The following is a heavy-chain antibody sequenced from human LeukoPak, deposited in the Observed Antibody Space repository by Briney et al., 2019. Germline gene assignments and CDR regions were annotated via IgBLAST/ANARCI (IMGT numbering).Heavy chain of an antibody. CDR1: GGSFGGYY. Sequence: SETLSLICAVYGGSFGGYYWSWIRQPRGKGLEWIGEINHSGSTNYNPSLKSRVTISVDTSKNQFSLKLSSVTAADTAVYYCARELAARGPFDYWGQGTLVTVSS. CDR2: INHSGST. D-gene: IGHD6-13*01. V-gene: IGHV4-34*01. CDR3: ARELAARGPFDY. J-gene: IGHJ4*02.